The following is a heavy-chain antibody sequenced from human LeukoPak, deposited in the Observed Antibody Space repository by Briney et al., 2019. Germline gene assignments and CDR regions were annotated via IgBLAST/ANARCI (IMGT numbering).Heavy chain of an antibody. Sequence: GGSLRLSCAASGFTFRTYWMHWVRQAPGKGLVWVSRIKSDGTRTDYADSVKGRFTISRDNAKNTLYLQMNNLRAEDTAVYYCARELPFDYWGQGTLITVSS. CDR1: GFTFRTYW. J-gene: IGHJ4*02. CDR2: IKSDGTRT. CDR3: ARELPFDY. V-gene: IGHV3-74*01.